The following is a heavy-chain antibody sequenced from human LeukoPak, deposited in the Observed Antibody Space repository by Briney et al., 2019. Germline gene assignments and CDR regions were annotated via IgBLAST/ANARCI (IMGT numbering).Heavy chain of an antibody. CDR2: INHSGST. J-gene: IGHJ5*02. Sequence: SSETLSLTCAVYGGSFSGYYWSWIRQPPGKGLEWIGEINHSGSTNYNPSLKSRVTISVDTPKNQFSLKLSSVTAADTAGHDLARWDNWFDPWGQGTLVTVS. V-gene: IGHV4-34*01. CDR3: ARWDNWFDP. CDR1: GGSFSGYY. D-gene: IGHD1-26*01.